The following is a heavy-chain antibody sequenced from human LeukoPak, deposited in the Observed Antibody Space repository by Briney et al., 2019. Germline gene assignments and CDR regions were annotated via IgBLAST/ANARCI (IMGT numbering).Heavy chain of an antibody. CDR3: ARDRDYGFVRYFDY. CDR2: IKQDGSEK. Sequence: RGSLRLSCAASGFTFSSYWMSWVRQAPGKGLEWVANIKQDGSEKYYVDSVKGRFTISRDNAKNSLYLQMNSLRAEDTAVYYCARDRDYGFVRYFDYWGQGTLVTVSS. V-gene: IGHV3-7*03. J-gene: IGHJ4*02. D-gene: IGHD3-10*01. CDR1: GFTFSSYW.